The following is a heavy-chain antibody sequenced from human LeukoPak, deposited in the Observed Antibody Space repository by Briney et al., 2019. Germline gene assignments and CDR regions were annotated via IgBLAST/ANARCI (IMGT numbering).Heavy chain of an antibody. Sequence: ASVTVSCKASGYTFTSYAMHWVRQAPGQRLEWMGWINAGNGNTKYSQKFQGGVTITRDTSASTAYMELSSLRSEDTAVYYCARDLAFGGSYSFDYWGQGTLVTVSS. CDR2: INAGNGNT. J-gene: IGHJ4*02. CDR3: ARDLAFGGSYSFDY. D-gene: IGHD1-26*01. V-gene: IGHV1-3*01. CDR1: GYTFTSYA.